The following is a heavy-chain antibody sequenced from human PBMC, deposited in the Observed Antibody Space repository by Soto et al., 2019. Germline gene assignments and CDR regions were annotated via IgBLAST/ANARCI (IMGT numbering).Heavy chain of an antibody. CDR1: GGSFSGYY. V-gene: IGHV4-34*01. Sequence: SETLSLTCAVYGGSFSGYYWSWIRQPPGKGLEWIGEINHSGSTNCNPSLKSRVTISVDTSKNQFSLKLSSVTAADTAVYYCARELPYYYYGMDVWGQGTTVTVSS. CDR3: ARELPYYYYGMDV. J-gene: IGHJ6*02. CDR2: INHSGST.